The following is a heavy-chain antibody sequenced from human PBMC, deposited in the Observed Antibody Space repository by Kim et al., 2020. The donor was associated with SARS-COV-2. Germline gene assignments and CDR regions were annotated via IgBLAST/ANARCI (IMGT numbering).Heavy chain of an antibody. CDR2: IRYGGTT. Sequence: SETLSLTCSVSGASVTSYYWSWLRQPPGQRLEWIAYIRYGGTTNYNPSLKSRVTISVDTSQNHFSLKVNSVTAADTAIYYCARHLQXDGGYPLAYWGQGXXVTVSS. J-gene: IGHJ4*02. CDR3: ARHLQXDGGYPLAY. D-gene: IGHD3-22*01. V-gene: IGHV4-59*08. CDR1: GASVTSYY.